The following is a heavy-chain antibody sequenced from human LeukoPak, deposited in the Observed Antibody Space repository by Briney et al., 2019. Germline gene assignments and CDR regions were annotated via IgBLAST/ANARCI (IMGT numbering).Heavy chain of an antibody. CDR1: GFTFSNAW. J-gene: IGHJ6*03. CDR2: IKSKTDGGTT. V-gene: IGHV3-15*01. CDR3: TTLDIVVVPAAEEGYYYYMDV. D-gene: IGHD2-2*03. Sequence: GGSLRLSXAASGFTFSNAWMSWVRQAPGKGLEWVGRIKSKTDGGTTDYAAPVKGRFTISRDDSKNTLYLQMNSLKTEDTAVYYCTTLDIVVVPAAEEGYYYYMDVWGKGTTVTVSS.